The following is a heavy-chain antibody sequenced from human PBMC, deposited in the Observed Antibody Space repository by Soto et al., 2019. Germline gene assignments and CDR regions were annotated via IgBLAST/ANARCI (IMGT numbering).Heavy chain of an antibody. CDR3: ADGGEWSFNFEY. Sequence: EVQLLESGGGLLQPGGSLRLSCAASGFTFSSYAMSWVRQPPGKGLDWVSAISAGGGSTYYADSVKGRFTISRDNSKNTLYLQMNNLRVEDKAVYYCADGGEWSFNFEYWGQGTLVTV. V-gene: IGHV3-23*01. CDR1: GFTFSSYA. J-gene: IGHJ4*02. CDR2: ISAGGGST. D-gene: IGHD3-3*01.